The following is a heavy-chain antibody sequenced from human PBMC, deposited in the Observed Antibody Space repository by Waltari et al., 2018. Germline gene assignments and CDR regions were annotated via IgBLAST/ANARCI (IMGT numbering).Heavy chain of an antibody. CDR2: INEDGNEK. V-gene: IGHV3-7*03. J-gene: IGHJ4*02. CDR3: AGWLATVASY. Sequence: EVQLVESGGGLVQPGGSLRLSCAASGSTFSMYWVSWLRQAPGKGLEWVANINEDGNEKYYVDSVKGRFIISRDNARKSLYLQMSSLTVEDTAVYYCAGWLATVASYWGQGTLVTVSS. CDR1: GSTFSMYW. D-gene: IGHD6-19*01.